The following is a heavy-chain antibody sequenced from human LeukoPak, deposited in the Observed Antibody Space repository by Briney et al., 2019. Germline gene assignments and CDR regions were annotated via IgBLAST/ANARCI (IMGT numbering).Heavy chain of an antibody. Sequence: GGSLRLSCAASGLTFSSHWMHWVRQAPGKGLVWVSRITNDGSSTTYADSVKGRFTISRDNAKNMLYLQVNSLRAEDTAVYYCARDSRGFDCSSTSCYIDYWGQGTLVTVSS. V-gene: IGHV3-74*01. D-gene: IGHD2-2*02. J-gene: IGHJ4*02. CDR1: GLTFSSHW. CDR2: ITNDGSST. CDR3: ARDSRGFDCSSTSCYIDY.